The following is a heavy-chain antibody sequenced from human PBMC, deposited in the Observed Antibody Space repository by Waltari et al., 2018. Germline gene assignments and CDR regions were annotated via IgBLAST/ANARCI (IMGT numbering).Heavy chain of an antibody. J-gene: IGHJ5*02. CDR2: ISGYNGNT. CDR1: GYTFTTYG. Sequence: QVQLVQSGAEVKKPGASVKVSCKASGYTFTTYGISWVRQAPGQGLEWMGWISGYNGNTNYAQNVQGRVTMTTDTSTTTAYMELRSLRSDDTSVYYCARVSCSGGSCYGWLDPWGQGTLVTVSS. V-gene: IGHV1-18*01. CDR3: ARVSCSGGSCYGWLDP. D-gene: IGHD2-15*01.